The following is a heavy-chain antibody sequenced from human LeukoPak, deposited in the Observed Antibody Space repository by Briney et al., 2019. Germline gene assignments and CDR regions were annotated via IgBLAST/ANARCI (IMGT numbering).Heavy chain of an antibody. D-gene: IGHD4-23*01. CDR1: GGSFINYY. Sequence: SEPLSLPSTVSGGSFINYYWSWLRQPAGEGLEWIGRIYASGTTNYNPSLKSRVSISMDQSMNQVSLKLRSVTAADTAAYYCARSYGGNPMYFFDSWGHGTLVTVSS. CDR3: ARSYGGNPMYFFDS. V-gene: IGHV4-4*07. J-gene: IGHJ4*01. CDR2: IYASGTT.